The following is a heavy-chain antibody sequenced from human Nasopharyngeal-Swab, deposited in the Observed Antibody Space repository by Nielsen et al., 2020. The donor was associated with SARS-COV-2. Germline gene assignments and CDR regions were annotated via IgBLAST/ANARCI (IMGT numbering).Heavy chain of an antibody. CDR3: AKDPGATVTHAFDI. D-gene: IGHD4-17*01. J-gene: IGHJ3*02. Sequence: SLKISCAASGFTFSSYAMSWVRQAPGKGLEWVSGISWNSGSIGYADSVKGRFTISRDNAKNSLYLQMNSLRAEDTALYYCAKDPGATVTHAFDIWGQGTMVTVSS. CDR2: ISWNSGSI. CDR1: GFTFSSYA. V-gene: IGHV3-9*01.